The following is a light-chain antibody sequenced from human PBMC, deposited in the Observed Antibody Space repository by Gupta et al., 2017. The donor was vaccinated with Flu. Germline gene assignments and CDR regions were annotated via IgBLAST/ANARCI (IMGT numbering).Light chain of an antibody. J-gene: IGLJ2*01. CDR2: DVS. Sequence: QSALTQPPTASGSLGQSITISCTGSSGDVGGYSFVSWYQKHSGKAPKLMIYDVSKRPSGVPVRFSGSWSGNTASLTVSGLQAEDEADYYCSSYAGTNNLVFGGGTRLTVL. CDR1: SGDVGGYSF. V-gene: IGLV2-8*01. CDR3: SSYAGTNNLV.